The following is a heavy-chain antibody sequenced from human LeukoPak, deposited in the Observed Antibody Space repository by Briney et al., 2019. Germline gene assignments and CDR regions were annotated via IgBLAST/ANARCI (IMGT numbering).Heavy chain of an antibody. V-gene: IGHV4-4*07. CDR1: GGSISSSY. CDR2: IYTNGGI. J-gene: IGHJ5*02. CDR3: AKTRSSPSWFDP. Sequence: PSEALSLTCTVSGGSISSSYWSWIRQPAGKGLEWIGRIYTNGGINYNPSLKSRVTISFDKSQNQLSLRLSSVTAADTAVYYCAKTRSSPSWFDPWGQGTPVTVSS.